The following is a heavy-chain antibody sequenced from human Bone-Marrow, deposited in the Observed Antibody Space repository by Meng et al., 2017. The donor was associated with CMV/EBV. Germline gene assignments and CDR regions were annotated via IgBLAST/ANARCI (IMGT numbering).Heavy chain of an antibody. V-gene: IGHV3-7*01. CDR3: ARAGGTRGYFDY. Sequence: GESLRISCVASGFTFSSYAMSWVRQAPGKGLEWVANIKQDGSEKYYVDSVKGRFTISRDNAKNTLYLQMNSLRAEDTAVYYCARAGGTRGYFDYWGQGTLVTVSS. CDR1: GFTFSSYA. CDR2: IKQDGSEK. D-gene: IGHD1-26*01. J-gene: IGHJ4*02.